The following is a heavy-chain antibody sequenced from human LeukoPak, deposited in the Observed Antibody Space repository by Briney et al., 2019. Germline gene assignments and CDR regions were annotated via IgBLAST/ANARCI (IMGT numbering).Heavy chain of an antibody. J-gene: IGHJ5*02. D-gene: IGHD3-16*01. CDR2: INPNSGGT. V-gene: IGHV1-2*02. Sequence: ASVKVSCKASGYTFTGYYMHWVRQAPGQGLEWMGWINPNSGGTNYAQKFQGRVTMTRDTSISTAYMELSRLRSDDTAVYYCARGFRMITFGGVRYWFDPWGQGTPVTVSS. CDR3: ARGFRMITFGGVRYWFDP. CDR1: GYTFTGYY.